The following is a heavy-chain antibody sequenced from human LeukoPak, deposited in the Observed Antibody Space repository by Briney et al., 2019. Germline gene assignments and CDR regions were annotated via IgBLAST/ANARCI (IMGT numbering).Heavy chain of an antibody. Sequence: WASVKVSCKASGYTFTGYYMHWVRQVPGQGLEWMGWINPNSGGTNYAQNFQGRVTMTRDTSISTAYMELSRLRSDDTAVYYCARGSANFGEFDFDFWGQGTLVTVSS. CDR1: GYTFTGYY. CDR3: ARGSANFGEFDFDF. V-gene: IGHV1-2*02. J-gene: IGHJ4*02. CDR2: INPNSGGT. D-gene: IGHD3-10*01.